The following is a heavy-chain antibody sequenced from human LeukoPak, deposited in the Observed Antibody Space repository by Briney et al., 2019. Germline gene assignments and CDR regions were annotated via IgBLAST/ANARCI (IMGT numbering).Heavy chain of an antibody. CDR3: ASGVVPAAPYYYYYMDV. CDR2: ISGSGGST. V-gene: IGHV3-23*01. Sequence: GGSLRLSCAASGFTFSSYAMSWVRQAPGKGLEWVSAISGSGGSTYYADSVKGRFTISRDNSKNTLYLQMSSLRSEDTAVYYCASGVVPAAPYYYYYMDVWGKGTTVTVSS. CDR1: GFTFSSYA. D-gene: IGHD2-2*01. J-gene: IGHJ6*03.